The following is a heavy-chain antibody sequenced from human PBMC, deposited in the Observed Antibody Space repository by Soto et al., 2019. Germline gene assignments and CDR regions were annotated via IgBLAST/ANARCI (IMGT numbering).Heavy chain of an antibody. J-gene: IGHJ6*02. Sequence: HPGGSLRLSCAASGFTFSSYGMHWVRQAPGKGLEWVAVIWYDGSNKYYADSVKGRFTISRDNSKNTLYLQMNSLRAEDTAVYYCARERSGYDYEYYYYYYGMDVWGQGTTVTVSS. CDR3: ARERSGYDYEYYYYYYGMDV. CDR1: GFTFSSYG. V-gene: IGHV3-33*01. D-gene: IGHD5-12*01. CDR2: IWYDGSNK.